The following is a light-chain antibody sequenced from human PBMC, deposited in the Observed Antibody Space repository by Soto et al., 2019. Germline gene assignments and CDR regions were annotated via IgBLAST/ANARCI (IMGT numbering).Light chain of an antibody. J-gene: IGKJ2*01. CDR2: GAS. V-gene: IGKV3-20*01. CDR1: QSVSSTY. Sequence: EVVLTQSPGTLSLSPGARATLSCRASQSVSSTYLAWYQQKPGQAPRLLIYGASSRATGIPDRFSGSGSGTDFTLTVSRLEPEDFAVYYCQHYGSSMFTFGQGTKV. CDR3: QHYGSSMFT.